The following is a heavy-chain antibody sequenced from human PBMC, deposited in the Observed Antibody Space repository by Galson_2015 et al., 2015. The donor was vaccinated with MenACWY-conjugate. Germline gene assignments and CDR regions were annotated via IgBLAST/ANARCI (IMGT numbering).Heavy chain of an antibody. CDR1: GYTFTPYW. D-gene: IGHD1-26*01. CDR3: ARHPPGGRGMDV. J-gene: IGHJ6*02. Sequence: QSGAEVKKSGESLKISCKTSGYTFTPYWIVWVRQMPGTGLEFVGLISPGDSKTRYNPSLQGQVTISADESISTAYLQWSSLKASDTALYYCARHPPGGRGMDVWGQGTTVTVSS. CDR2: ISPGDSKT. V-gene: IGHV5-51*01.